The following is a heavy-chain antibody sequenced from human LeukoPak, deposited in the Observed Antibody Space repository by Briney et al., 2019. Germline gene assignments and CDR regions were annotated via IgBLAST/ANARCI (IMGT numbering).Heavy chain of an antibody. D-gene: IGHD3-9*01. Sequence: SETLSLTCTVSGGSISSSSYYWGWIRQPPGKGLEWIGSIYYSGSTYYNPSLKSRVTISVDTSKNQFSLKLSSVTAADTAVYYCARDKRTSDYDILTGYLHWFDPWGQGTLVTVSS. CDR1: GGSISSSSYY. CDR2: IYYSGST. V-gene: IGHV4-39*07. J-gene: IGHJ5*02. CDR3: ARDKRTSDYDILTGYLHWFDP.